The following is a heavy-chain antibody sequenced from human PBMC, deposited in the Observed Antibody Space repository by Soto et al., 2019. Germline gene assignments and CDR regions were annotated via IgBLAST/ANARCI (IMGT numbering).Heavy chain of an antibody. Sequence: SETLSLTCTVSGGSISSYYWSWIRQPPGKGLEWIGYIYYSGSTNYNPSLKSRVTISVDTSKNQFSLKLSSVTAADTAVYYCTRHAGTYYYYGMDVWGQGTTVTVSS. CDR3: TRHAGTYYYYGMDV. J-gene: IGHJ6*02. D-gene: IGHD3-10*01. CDR1: GGSISSYY. V-gene: IGHV4-59*08. CDR2: IYYSGST.